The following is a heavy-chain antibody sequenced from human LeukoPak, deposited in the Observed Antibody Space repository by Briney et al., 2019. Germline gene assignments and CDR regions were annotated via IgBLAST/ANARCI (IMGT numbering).Heavy chain of an antibody. CDR3: ATRTYRAHFDH. Sequence: SETLSLTCTVSGGSITSGDYYWHWVRQPPGKGLEWIGNLNFRGSLFYHPSLKSRVTMSADPSQNQFSLRLMSVTAADTAVYYCATRTYRAHFDHWGQGTLVTVSS. D-gene: IGHD4/OR15-4a*01. V-gene: IGHV4-39*01. CDR1: GGSITSGDYY. CDR2: LNFRGSL. J-gene: IGHJ4*02.